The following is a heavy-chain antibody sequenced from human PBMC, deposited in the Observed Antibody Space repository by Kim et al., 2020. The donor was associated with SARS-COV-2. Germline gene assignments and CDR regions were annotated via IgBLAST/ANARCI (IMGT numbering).Heavy chain of an antibody. V-gene: IGHV1-69*13. J-gene: IGHJ3*02. CDR1: GGTFSSYA. CDR2: INPIFGTA. CDR3: ARDQAYCGGDCYSDAFDI. D-gene: IGHD2-21*01. Sequence: SVKVSCKASGGTFSSYAISWVRQAPGQGLEWMGGINPIFGTANYAQKFQGRVTITADESTSTAYMELSSLRSEDTAVYYCARDQAYCGGDCYSDAFDIWGQGTMVTVSS.